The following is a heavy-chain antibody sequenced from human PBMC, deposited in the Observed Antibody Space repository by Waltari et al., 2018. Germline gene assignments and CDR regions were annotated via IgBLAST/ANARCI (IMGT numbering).Heavy chain of an antibody. Sequence: QVQLVESGGGVVQPGRSLSISCAASGFPSISYGMHLVRQAPGQGLEWVAVISYDGSNKYYADSVKGRFPISRDNSKTTLYLQMNSLRAEDTAVYYCAKSMVSGAPLGYWGQGTLVTVSS. CDR1: GFPSISYG. V-gene: IGHV3-30*18. J-gene: IGHJ4*02. CDR2: ISYDGSNK. D-gene: IGHD2-8*01. CDR3: AKSMVSGAPLGY.